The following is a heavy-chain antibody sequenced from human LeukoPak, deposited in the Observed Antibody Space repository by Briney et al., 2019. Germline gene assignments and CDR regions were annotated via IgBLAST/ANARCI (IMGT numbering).Heavy chain of an antibody. CDR3: ARGLRGYSYGYLTSFDY. D-gene: IGHD5-18*01. V-gene: IGHV1-8*01. CDR1: GYTFTSYD. J-gene: IGHJ4*01. Sequence: ASVEVSCKASGYTFTSYDINWVRQVTGQGLEWMGWMNPDSANTGYAQKFQGRVTMTGNTSISTAYMELSSLRSEDTAVYYCARGLRGYSYGYLTSFDYWGQGTLVTVSS. CDR2: MNPDSANT.